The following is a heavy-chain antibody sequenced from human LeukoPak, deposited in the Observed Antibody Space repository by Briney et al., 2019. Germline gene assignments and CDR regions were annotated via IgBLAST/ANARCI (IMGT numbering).Heavy chain of an antibody. CDR3: ARRGLVAGIYDLVYGFDL. D-gene: IGHD3/OR15-3a*01. J-gene: IGHJ3*01. CDR1: GGTFSSYA. CDR2: IIPIFGTA. V-gene: IGHV1-69*13. Sequence: ASVKVSCKASGGTFSSYAISWVRQAPGQGLEWMGGIIPIFGTANYAQKFQGRVTITADESTSTVYMELSSLTSEDTAVYYCARRGLVAGIYDLVYGFDLWGQGTMVTVSS.